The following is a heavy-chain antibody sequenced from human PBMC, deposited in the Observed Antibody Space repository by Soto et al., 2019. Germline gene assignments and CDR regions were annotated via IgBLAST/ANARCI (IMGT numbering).Heavy chain of an antibody. CDR3: ATARHYYGSGDLDY. Sequence: GASVKVSCKVSGYTLTELSMHWVRQAPGKGLERMGGFDPEDCETIYAQKFQGRVTMTEDTSTDTAYMELSSLRSEDTAVYYCATARHYYGSGDLDYWGQGTLVTVSS. V-gene: IGHV1-24*01. J-gene: IGHJ4*02. CDR1: GYTLTELS. D-gene: IGHD3-10*01. CDR2: FDPEDCET.